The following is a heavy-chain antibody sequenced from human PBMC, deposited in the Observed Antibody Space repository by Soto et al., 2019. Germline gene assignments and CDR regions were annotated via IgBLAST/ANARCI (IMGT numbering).Heavy chain of an antibody. J-gene: IGHJ6*02. CDR1: GGSFSGYY. CDR2: INHSGST. CDR3: ARGRYYGSGSYYSYYYYYGMDV. Sequence: QVQLQQWGAGLLKPSETLSLTCAVYGGSFSGYYWSWIRQPPGKGLEWIGEINHSGSTNYNPSLKSRVTISVDTSKNQFSLKLSSVTAADTAVYYCARGRYYGSGSYYSYYYYYGMDVWGQGTTVTVSS. V-gene: IGHV4-34*01. D-gene: IGHD3-10*01.